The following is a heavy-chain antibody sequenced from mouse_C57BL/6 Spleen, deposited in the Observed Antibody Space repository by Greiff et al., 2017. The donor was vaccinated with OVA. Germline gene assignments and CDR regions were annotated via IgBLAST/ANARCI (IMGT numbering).Heavy chain of an antibody. CDR1: GFSFNTYA. D-gene: IGHD2-5*01. J-gene: IGHJ1*03. CDR2: IRSKSNNYAT. V-gene: IGHV10-1*01. Sequence: DVKLVESGGGLVQPKGSLKLSCAASGFSFNTYAMNWVRQAPGKGLEWVARIRSKSNNYATYYADSVKDRFTISRDDSESMLYLQMNNLKTEDTAMYYCVRLAYYSNYFDVWGTGTTVTVSS. CDR3: VRLAYYSNYFDV.